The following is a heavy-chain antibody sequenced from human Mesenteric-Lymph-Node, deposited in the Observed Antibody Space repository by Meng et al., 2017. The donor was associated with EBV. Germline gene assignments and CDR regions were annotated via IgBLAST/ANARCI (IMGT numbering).Heavy chain of an antibody. CDR1: GGSVSNGDYF. Sequence: VPLQESGPGLWKPPQTLSPPCPVSGGSVSNGDYFWSWVRQPPGKGLEWIGYSSYTGSTNFNPSLKSRVTISVDTSKNQLSLRVSHVTAADTAVYYCARGRRGVQYFDFWGQGALVTV. J-gene: IGHJ4*02. D-gene: IGHD1-1*01. CDR3: ARGRRGVQYFDF. CDR2: SSYTGST. V-gene: IGHV4-61*08.